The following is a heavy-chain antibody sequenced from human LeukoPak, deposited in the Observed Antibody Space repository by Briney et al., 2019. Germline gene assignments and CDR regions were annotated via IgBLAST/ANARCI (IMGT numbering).Heavy chain of an antibody. CDR1: GGTFSRYA. CDR2: IIPIFCTA. Sequence: ASVKVSCKASGGTFSRYAISWVRQAPGQGLEWMGGIIPIFCTANYAKKFQGRVAIPADNSTGTAYMELSSLRSEDTAVYYCARDHSRAYYDYVWGSYRYGPFDYWGQGTLVTVSS. J-gene: IGHJ4*02. CDR3: ARDHSRAYYDYVWGSYRYGPFDY. V-gene: IGHV1-69*06. D-gene: IGHD3-16*02.